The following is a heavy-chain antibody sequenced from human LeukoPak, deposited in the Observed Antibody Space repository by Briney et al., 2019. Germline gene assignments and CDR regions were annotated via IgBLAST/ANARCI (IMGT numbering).Heavy chain of an antibody. CDR1: GYTFTAYH. V-gene: IGHV1-69*13. CDR3: AAAAGNFDY. CDR2: IIPIFGTA. Sequence: SVKVSCKASGYTFTAYHMHWVRQAPGQGLEWMGGIIPIFGTANYAQKFQGRVTITADESTSTAYMELSSLRSEDTAVYYCAAAAGNFDYWGQGTLVTVSS. D-gene: IGHD6-13*01. J-gene: IGHJ4*02.